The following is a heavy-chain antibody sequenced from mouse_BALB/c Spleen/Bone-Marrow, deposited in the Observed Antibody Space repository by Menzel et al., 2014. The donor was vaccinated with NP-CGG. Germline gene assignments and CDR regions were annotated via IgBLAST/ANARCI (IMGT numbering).Heavy chain of an antibody. V-gene: IGHV1-39*01. CDR1: GYSFTAYN. D-gene: IGHD2-4*01. CDR3: TRDDSPYWYFDV. CDR2: IDPYYGGT. Sequence: VQLKESGPELEKPGASVKISCKASGYSFTAYNMNWVKQSNGKSLEWIGSIDPYYGGTSYNQKFKGKATLTVDKSSSTAYMQLKNLTSEDSAVYYCTRDDSPYWYFDVWGAGTTVTDSS. J-gene: IGHJ1*01.